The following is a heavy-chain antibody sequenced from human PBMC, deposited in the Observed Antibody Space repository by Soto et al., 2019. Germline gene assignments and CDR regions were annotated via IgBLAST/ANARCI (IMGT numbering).Heavy chain of an antibody. V-gene: IGHV4-34*01. Sequence: QVQLQQWGAGLLKPSETLSLTCAVYGGSFSGYYWSWIRQPPGKGLEWIGEINHSGSTNYNPSLKSRVTISVDTSKNQFSLKLSSVTAADTAVYYCAREGYGLWFGPGRWFDPWGQGTLVTVSS. D-gene: IGHD3-10*01. J-gene: IGHJ5*02. CDR1: GGSFSGYY. CDR2: INHSGST. CDR3: AREGYGLWFGPGRWFDP.